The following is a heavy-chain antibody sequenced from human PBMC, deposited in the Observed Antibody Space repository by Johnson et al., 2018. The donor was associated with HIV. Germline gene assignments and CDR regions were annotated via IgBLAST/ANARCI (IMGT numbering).Heavy chain of an antibody. CDR3: ARERVSSGYNTHDAFDI. CDR1: GFTFSSYA. CDR2: ISYDGSNK. Sequence: QVQLVESGGGVVQPGRSLRLSCAASGFTFSSYAMHWVRQAPDKGLEWVAGISYDGSNKYYADSVKGRFTISRDNSKNTLYLQMNSLRAEDTAVYYCARERVSSGYNTHDAFDIWGQGTMVTVSS. J-gene: IGHJ3*02. D-gene: IGHD3-3*01. V-gene: IGHV3-30-3*01.